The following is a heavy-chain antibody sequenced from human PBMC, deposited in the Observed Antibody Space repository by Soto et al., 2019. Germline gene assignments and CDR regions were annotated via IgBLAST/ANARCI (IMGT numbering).Heavy chain of an antibody. V-gene: IGHV3-23*01. J-gene: IGHJ4*02. D-gene: IGHD2-21*02. Sequence: GVSLRLSCAASGFTFSSYAMSWVRQAPGQGLEWVSAISGSVGSTYYADSVKGRFTISRDNSKNTLYLQMNSLRAEDTAVYYCAKDRGDYELAFDYLGQGTLVTVSS. CDR2: ISGSVGST. CDR1: GFTFSSYA. CDR3: AKDRGDYELAFDY.